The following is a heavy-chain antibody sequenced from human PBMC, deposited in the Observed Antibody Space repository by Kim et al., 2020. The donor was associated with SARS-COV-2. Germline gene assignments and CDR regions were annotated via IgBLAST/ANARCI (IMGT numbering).Heavy chain of an antibody. Sequence: ADSVKGRFTISRDNSKNTLYLQMNSLRAEDTAVYYCATPQYGSGSYYFDYWGQGTLVTVSS. V-gene: IGHV3-23*01. J-gene: IGHJ4*02. D-gene: IGHD3-10*01. CDR3: ATPQYGSGSYYFDY.